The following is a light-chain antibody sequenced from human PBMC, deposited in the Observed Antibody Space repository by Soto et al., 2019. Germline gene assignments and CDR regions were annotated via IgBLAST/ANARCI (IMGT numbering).Light chain of an antibody. V-gene: IGKV3-11*01. CDR1: QSVSSY. J-gene: IGKJ1*01. CDR3: QQRSSWPPWT. Sequence: EIVMTQSPATPSVSPGERATLSCRASQSVSSYLAWYQQKPGQAPRLLIYDASNRATGIPARFSGSGSGTDFTLTISSLEPEDFAVYYCQQRSSWPPWTFGQGTKVDIK. CDR2: DAS.